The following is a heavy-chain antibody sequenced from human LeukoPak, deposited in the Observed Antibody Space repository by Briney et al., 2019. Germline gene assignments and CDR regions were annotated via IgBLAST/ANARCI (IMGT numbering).Heavy chain of an antibody. CDR1: GYTFTSYD. Sequence: ASVKVSCKASGYTFTSYDINWVRQATGQGLEWMGWMNPNSGNTGYAQKFQGRATMTRNTSISTAYMELSSLRSEDTAVYYCAIPSSGWSPFDYWGQGTLVTVSS. CDR2: MNPNSGNT. V-gene: IGHV1-8*01. CDR3: AIPSSGWSPFDY. D-gene: IGHD6-19*01. J-gene: IGHJ4*02.